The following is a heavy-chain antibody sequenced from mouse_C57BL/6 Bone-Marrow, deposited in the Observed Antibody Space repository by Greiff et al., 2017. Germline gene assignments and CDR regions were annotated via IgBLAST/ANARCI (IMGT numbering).Heavy chain of an antibody. CDR1: GYTFTSYW. V-gene: IGHV1-53*01. J-gene: IGHJ1*03. CDR2: INPSNGGT. CDR3: ARNYGSSYEYFDV. D-gene: IGHD1-1*01. Sequence: QVQLQQSGAELMKPGASVKLSCKASGYTFTSYWMHWVKQRPGQGLEWIGNINPSNGGTNYNEKFKSKATLTVDKSSSTAYMQLSSLTSEDSAVYYCARNYGSSYEYFDVWGTGTTVTVSS.